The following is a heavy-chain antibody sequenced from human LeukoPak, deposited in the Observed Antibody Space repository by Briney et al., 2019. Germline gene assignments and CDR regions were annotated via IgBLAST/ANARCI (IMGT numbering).Heavy chain of an antibody. J-gene: IGHJ3*02. CDR2: ISSTSSYI. CDR1: GFTFSSYG. V-gene: IGHV3-21*01. CDR3: ARETRDAFDI. Sequence: GGSLRLSCAASGFTFSSYGMHWVRQAPGRGLEWVSSISSTSSYIYYADSVKGRFTISRDNAKNSLYLQMNSLRAEDTAVYYCARETRDAFDIWGQGTMVTVSS.